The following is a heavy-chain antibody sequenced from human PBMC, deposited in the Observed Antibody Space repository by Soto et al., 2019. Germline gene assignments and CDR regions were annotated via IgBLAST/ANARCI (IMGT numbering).Heavy chain of an antibody. Sequence: QVQLQQWGAGLLKPSETLSLTCAVYGGSFSGYYWSWIRQPPGKGLEWIGEINHSGSTNYNPSLKSRVTISVDTSKNQFSLKLSSVTAADTAVYYCARGRKWLRLSAYFDYWGQGTLVTVSS. CDR1: GGSFSGYY. CDR3: ARGRKWLRLSAYFDY. J-gene: IGHJ4*02. V-gene: IGHV4-34*01. CDR2: INHSGST. D-gene: IGHD5-12*01.